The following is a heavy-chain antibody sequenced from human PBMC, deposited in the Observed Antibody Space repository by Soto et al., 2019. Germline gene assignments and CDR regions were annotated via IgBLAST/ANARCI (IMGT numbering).Heavy chain of an antibody. CDR3: AKAHPREYYDIFTGYCRLPYYDYGMDV. CDR2: ISYDGSNK. D-gene: IGHD3-9*01. Sequence: PWGSLRLSCAASGFTFSSYGMHWVRQDPGKGLEWVAVISYDGSNKYYADSVKGRFTIARDNSKNTLYLQMNSLRAEDTAVYYCAKAHPREYYDIFTGYCRLPYYDYGMDVRGQGTTVTVSS. V-gene: IGHV3-30*18. J-gene: IGHJ6*02. CDR1: GFTFSSYG.